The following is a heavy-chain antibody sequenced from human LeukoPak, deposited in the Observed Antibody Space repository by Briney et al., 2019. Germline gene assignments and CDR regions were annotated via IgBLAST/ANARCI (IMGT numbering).Heavy chain of an antibody. D-gene: IGHD1-26*01. J-gene: IGHJ4*02. Sequence: GGSLRLSCAASGFTFSSYSMNWVRQAPGKGLEWVSSISSSSSYIYYADSVKGRFTISRDNAKNSLYLQMNSLRAEDTAVYYCARDGMWKLLSGYYFDYWGQGTLVTVSS. CDR2: ISSSSSYI. CDR3: ARDGMWKLLSGYYFDY. CDR1: GFTFSSYS. V-gene: IGHV3-21*01.